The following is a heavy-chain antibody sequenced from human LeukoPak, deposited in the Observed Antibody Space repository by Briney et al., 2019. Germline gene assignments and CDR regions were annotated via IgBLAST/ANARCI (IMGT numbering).Heavy chain of an antibody. CDR3: ARGDTYYDILTGYERGDAFDI. D-gene: IGHD3-9*01. CDR2: IIPIFGTA. V-gene: IGHV1-69*13. CDR1: GYTFTSYA. J-gene: IGHJ3*02. Sequence: GASVKVSCKASGYTFTSYAISWVRQAPGQGLEWMGGIIPIFGTANYAQKFQGRVTITADESTSTAYMELSSLRSEDTAVYYCARGDTYYDILTGYERGDAFDIWGQGTMVTVSS.